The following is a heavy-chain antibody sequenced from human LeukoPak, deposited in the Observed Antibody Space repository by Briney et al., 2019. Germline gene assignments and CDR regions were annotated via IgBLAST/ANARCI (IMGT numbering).Heavy chain of an antibody. CDR1: GGSISSSSYY. J-gene: IGHJ1*01. CDR2: IYYSGST. V-gene: IGHV4-39*07. D-gene: IGHD5-24*01. Sequence: SETLSLTCTVSGGSISSSSYYWGWIRQPPGKGLEWIGIIYYSGSTFYNPSLKSRVTISVDKSRNQFSLKLSSVTAADTAVYYCARDKRGQGWLQLQYFQHWGQGTLVTVSS. CDR3: ARDKRGQGWLQLQYFQH.